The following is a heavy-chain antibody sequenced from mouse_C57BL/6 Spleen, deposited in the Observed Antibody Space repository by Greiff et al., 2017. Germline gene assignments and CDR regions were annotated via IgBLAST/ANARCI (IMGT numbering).Heavy chain of an antibody. J-gene: IGHJ3*01. CDR2: IFPGSGST. Sequence: QVQLQQSGAELMKPGASVKLSCKATGYTFTGYWIEWVKQRPGPGLEWIGEIFPGSGSTKYNEQFTGKAPSTADTSANTAYMQRCSLTTEASAIYYGARGGQHKAYWGQGTLVTVSA. D-gene: IGHD3-3*01. CDR1: GYTFTGYW. V-gene: IGHV1-9*01. CDR3: ARGGQHKAY.